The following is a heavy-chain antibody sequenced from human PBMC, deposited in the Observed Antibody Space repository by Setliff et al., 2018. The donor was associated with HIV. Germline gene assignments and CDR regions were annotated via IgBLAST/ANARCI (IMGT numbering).Heavy chain of an antibody. CDR3: TTDDGSGTFYPPPYFDY. CDR1: GFTFSNAW. J-gene: IGHJ4*01. CDR2: IKSRADGGTT. Sequence: GGSLRLSCAASGFTFSNAWMTWVRQVPGKGLEWVGRIKSRADGGTTDYAAPVNGRFSITRDDSKNTLYLQMDSLKTDDTAVYYCTTDDGSGTFYPPPYFDYWGHGTLVTVSS. V-gene: IGHV3-15*01. D-gene: IGHD3-10*01.